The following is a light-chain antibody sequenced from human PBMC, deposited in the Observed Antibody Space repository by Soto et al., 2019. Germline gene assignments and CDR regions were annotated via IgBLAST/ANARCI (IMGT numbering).Light chain of an antibody. Sequence: DIQMTQSPSYLSASVGDRVTITCQASQDIRRSLNWYQQKPGKAPNLLIYDASKLEIGVPPRFSGSGSGALFALTISSLQPEDFATYYCQQYENIPWTFGQGTRVAIK. CDR3: QQYENIPWT. J-gene: IGKJ1*01. CDR2: DAS. CDR1: QDIRRS. V-gene: IGKV1-33*01.